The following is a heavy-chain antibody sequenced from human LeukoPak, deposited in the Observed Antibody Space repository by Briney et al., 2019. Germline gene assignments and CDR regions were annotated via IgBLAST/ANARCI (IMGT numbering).Heavy chain of an antibody. V-gene: IGHV4-59*12. CDR3: ARGGLRGYSYGQRFDY. D-gene: IGHD5-18*01. CDR2: IYYSGST. Sequence: SETLSLTCNVSGDSISTYYWSWIRQPPGKGLDWIGHIYYSGSTDYNPSLMSRVTISVDTSRNQFSLRLSSVTAADTAVYYCARGGLRGYSYGQRFDYWGQGILVTVSS. J-gene: IGHJ4*02. CDR1: GDSISTYY.